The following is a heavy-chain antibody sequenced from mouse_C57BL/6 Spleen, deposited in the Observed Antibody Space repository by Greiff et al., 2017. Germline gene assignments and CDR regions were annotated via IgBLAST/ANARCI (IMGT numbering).Heavy chain of an antibody. D-gene: IGHD1-1*01. J-gene: IGHJ2*01. CDR3: ARGIYYYVSGFDY. Sequence: EVQLQQSGPELVKPGASVKISCKASGYSFTDYNMHWVKQSNGQSLEWIGVINPNNGTTSYNQKFKGKATLTVDQSSSTAYMQLHSLTSEDSAVYYCARGIYYYVSGFDYWGQGTTLTVSS. CDR2: INPNNGTT. CDR1: GYSFTDYN. V-gene: IGHV1-39*01.